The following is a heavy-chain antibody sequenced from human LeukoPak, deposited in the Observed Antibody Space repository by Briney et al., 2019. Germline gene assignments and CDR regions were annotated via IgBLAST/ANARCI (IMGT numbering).Heavy chain of an antibody. CDR3: VATYDSSGPFDY. D-gene: IGHD3-22*01. Sequence: GGSLRLSCAASGFTFSNYEMNWVRQAPGKGLEWVSVIYSGGSTYYADSVEGRFTISRDNSKNTLYLQMNSLRAEDTAVYYCVATYDSSGPFDYWGQGTLVTVSS. J-gene: IGHJ4*02. CDR1: GFTFSNYE. CDR2: IYSGGST. V-gene: IGHV3-53*01.